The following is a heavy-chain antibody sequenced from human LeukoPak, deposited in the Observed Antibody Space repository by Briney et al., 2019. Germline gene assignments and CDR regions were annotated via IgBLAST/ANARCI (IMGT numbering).Heavy chain of an antibody. Sequence: GRSLRLSCAASGFTFSYYSMHWVRQAPGKGLNWVAFIRYDGNNKYYADSVKGRFTISRDNSKNMLYLEMNSLSTEDTAVYYCAKVRYCSGVNCYPDDNWGQGTLVTVSS. CDR2: IRYDGNNK. D-gene: IGHD2-15*01. CDR1: GFTFSYYS. J-gene: IGHJ4*02. V-gene: IGHV3-30*02. CDR3: AKVRYCSGVNCYPDDN.